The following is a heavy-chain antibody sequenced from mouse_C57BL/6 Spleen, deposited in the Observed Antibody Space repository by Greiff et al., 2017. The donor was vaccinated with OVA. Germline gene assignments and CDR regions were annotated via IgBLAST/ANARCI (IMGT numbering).Heavy chain of an antibody. CDR1: GYTFTSYW. J-gene: IGHJ2*01. CDR3: ARTVVARNYFDY. V-gene: IGHV1-50*01. CDR2: IDPSDSYT. Sequence: QVQLKESGAELVKPGASVKLSCKASGYTFTSYWMQWVKQRPGQGLEWIGEIDPSDSYTNYNQKFKGKATLTVDTSSSTAYMQLSSLTSEDSAVYYCARTVVARNYFDYWGQGTTLTVSS. D-gene: IGHD1-1*01.